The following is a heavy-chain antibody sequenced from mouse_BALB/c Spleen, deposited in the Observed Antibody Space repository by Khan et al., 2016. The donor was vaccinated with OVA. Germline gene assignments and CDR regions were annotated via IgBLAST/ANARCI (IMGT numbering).Heavy chain of an antibody. CDR2: ISPCNGRS. J-gene: IGHJ2*01. Sequence: QVQLQQSGAELVKPGASVKLSCKASGYTFTNYSMHWVKQSPAQGLEWIGDISPCNGRSNYNEKFKSKATLTVDKSSSTAYMQLGSLTSEESAVYYCARVSTRDYWGQGTTLTVSS. V-gene: IGHV1S81*02. CDR1: GYTFTNYS. CDR3: ARVSTRDY.